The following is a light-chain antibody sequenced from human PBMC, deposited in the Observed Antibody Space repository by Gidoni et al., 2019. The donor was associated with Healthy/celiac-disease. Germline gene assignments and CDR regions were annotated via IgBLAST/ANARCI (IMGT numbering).Light chain of an antibody. V-gene: IGKV1-8*01. J-gene: IGKJ2*01. CDR3: QQYYSYSYT. CDR2: AAS. Sequence: AIRMTQSPSSFSASTGDRVTITCRASQGISSYLAWYQQKPGKAPKLLIYAASTLQSGVPSRFSGSGSGTDFTLTSSCLQSEYFATYYCQQYYSYSYTFGQGTKLEIK. CDR1: QGISSY.